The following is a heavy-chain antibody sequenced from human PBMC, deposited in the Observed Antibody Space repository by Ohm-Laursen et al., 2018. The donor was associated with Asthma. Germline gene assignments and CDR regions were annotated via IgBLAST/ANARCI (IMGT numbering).Heavy chain of an antibody. CDR2: ITSSSSYI. V-gene: IGHV3-21*01. Sequence: SLRLSCAATGFTFSSYAMSWVRQAPGKGLEWVSSITSSSSYIYYADSVKGRFTISRDNAESSLYLRMNSLRAEDTAVYYCARGGVRIPFDYWGQGTLVTVSS. J-gene: IGHJ4*02. CDR1: GFTFSSYA. D-gene: IGHD2-8*02. CDR3: ARGGVRIPFDY.